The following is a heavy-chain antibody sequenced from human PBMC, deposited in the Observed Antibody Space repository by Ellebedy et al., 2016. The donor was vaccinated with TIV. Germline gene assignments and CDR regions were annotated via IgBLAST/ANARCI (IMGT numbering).Heavy chain of an antibody. J-gene: IGHJ4*02. CDR1: GGSFSGYY. Sequence: MPSETLSLTCAAYGGSFSGYYWTWIRQSPGQRLDRIGCLYYSGSTSYNPSLMSRVTISVDTSKNQFPLQLSSVTAADTAVYYCARTYYYDSSGYPLFDYWGQGTLVTDSS. CDR3: ARTYYYDSSGYPLFDY. V-gene: IGHV4-59*08. D-gene: IGHD3-22*01. CDR2: LYYSGST.